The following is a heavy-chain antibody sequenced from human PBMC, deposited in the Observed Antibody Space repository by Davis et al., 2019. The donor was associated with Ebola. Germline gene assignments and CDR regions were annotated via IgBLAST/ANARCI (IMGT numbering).Heavy chain of an antibody. J-gene: IGHJ6*02. CDR3: ARDKSSTASLYYYGMDV. D-gene: IGHD6-6*01. CDR2: INPHNGNT. V-gene: IGHV1-18*04. Sequence: ASVKVSCKASGYTFTNYGITWVRQAPGQGLEWMGWINPHNGNTNYAQKLQGRVTMTTDTSTSTAYMELRSLRSDDTAVYYCARDKSSTASLYYYGMDVWGQGTTVTVSS. CDR1: GYTFTNYG.